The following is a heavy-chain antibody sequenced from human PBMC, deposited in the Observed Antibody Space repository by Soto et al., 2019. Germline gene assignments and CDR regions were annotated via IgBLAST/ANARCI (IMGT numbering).Heavy chain of an antibody. CDR1: GFSFNNYA. D-gene: IGHD3-9*01. CDR3: AKTEGARYFDWYSVGYYYYGMDV. Sequence: HPGGSLRLSCAASGFSFNNYAMHWVRQAPGTGLEYVSGISDTGGSTSHADSVKGRFTISRDNSKNTLYLQMNSLRAEDTAVYYCAKTEGARYFDWYSVGYYYYGMDVWGQGTTVTVSS. V-gene: IGHV3-64*04. J-gene: IGHJ6*02. CDR2: ISDTGGST.